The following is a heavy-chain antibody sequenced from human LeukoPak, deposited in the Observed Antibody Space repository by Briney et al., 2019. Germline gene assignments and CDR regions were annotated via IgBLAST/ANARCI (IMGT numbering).Heavy chain of an antibody. CDR2: IYTSGST. Sequence: SETLSLTCTVSGGSISSGSYYWSWIRQPAGKGLEWIGRIYTSGSTNYNPSLKSRVTISVDTSKNQFSLKLSSVTAAYTAVYYCARDSIAVAGFDYWGQGTLVTVSS. V-gene: IGHV4-61*02. J-gene: IGHJ4*02. CDR3: ARDSIAVAGFDY. CDR1: GGSISSGSYY. D-gene: IGHD6-19*01.